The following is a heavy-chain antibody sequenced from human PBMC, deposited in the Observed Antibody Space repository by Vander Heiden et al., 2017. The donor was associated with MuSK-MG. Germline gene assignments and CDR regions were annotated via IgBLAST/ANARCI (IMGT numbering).Heavy chain of an antibody. V-gene: IGHV1-3*01. J-gene: IGHJ3*02. CDR1: GYTFTSYA. CDR2: INAGNGNT. D-gene: IGHD3-16*01. Sequence: QVQLVQSGAEVKKPGASVKVSCKASGYTFTSYAMHWVRQAPGQRLEWMGWINAGNGNTKYSQKFQGRVTITRDTSASTAYMELSSLRSEDTAVYYCAREGYYDYVWGNLNAFDIWGQGTMVTVSS. CDR3: AREGYYDYVWGNLNAFDI.